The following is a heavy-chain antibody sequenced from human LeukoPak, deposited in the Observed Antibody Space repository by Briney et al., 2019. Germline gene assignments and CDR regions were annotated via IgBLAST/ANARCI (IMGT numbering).Heavy chain of an antibody. J-gene: IGHJ4*02. D-gene: IGHD6-6*01. V-gene: IGHV4-59*01. CDR3: ARKGAARPGAFDY. Sequence: SETLSLTCTVSGGSISSYYWSWIRQPPGKGLEWIGYIYYSGSTNYNPSLKSRATISVDTSKNQFSLKLSSVTAADTAVYYCARKGAARPGAFDYWGQGTLVTVSS. CDR1: GGSISSYY. CDR2: IYYSGST.